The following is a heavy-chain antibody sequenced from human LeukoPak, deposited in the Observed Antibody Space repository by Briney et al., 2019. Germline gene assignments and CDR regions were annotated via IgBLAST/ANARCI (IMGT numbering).Heavy chain of an antibody. CDR1: ELSFSSYA. V-gene: IGHV3-23*01. D-gene: IGHD3-10*02. J-gene: IGHJ6*04. CDR3: AELGITMIGGV. Sequence: GGSLRLSCAASELSFSSYAMTWVRQAPGKGLEWVSGISGSGGSTFYADSVKGRFTISGDNAKNTLYLQMNSLRAEDTAVYYCAELGITMIGGVWGKGTTVTISS. CDR2: ISGSGGST.